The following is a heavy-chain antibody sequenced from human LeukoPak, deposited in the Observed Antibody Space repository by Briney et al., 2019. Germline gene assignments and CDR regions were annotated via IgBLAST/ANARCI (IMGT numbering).Heavy chain of an antibody. V-gene: IGHV3-23*01. CDR1: GFTFSSYG. CDR3: AKPWLPGIAVAGTLDY. D-gene: IGHD6-19*01. Sequence: GRSLRLSCAASGFTFSSYGMHWVRQAPGKGLEWVSAISGSGGSTYYADSVKGRFTISRDNSKNTLYLQMNSLRAEDTAVYYCAKPWLPGIAVAGTLDYWGQGTLVTVSS. CDR2: ISGSGGST. J-gene: IGHJ4*02.